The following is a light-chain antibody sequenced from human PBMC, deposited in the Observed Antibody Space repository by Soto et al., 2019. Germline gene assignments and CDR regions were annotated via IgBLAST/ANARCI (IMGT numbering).Light chain of an antibody. CDR2: GAS. J-gene: IGKJ2*01. CDR3: HQYGSSPRT. V-gene: IGKV3-20*01. Sequence: EIVLTQSPGTLSLSPGERATLSCRASQSVSSSYLAWYQQKPGQAPRLLIYGASSRATGIQDRFSGSGSGTDFTLTISRLEPEDFAVYYCHQYGSSPRTFGQGTKLEIK. CDR1: QSVSSSY.